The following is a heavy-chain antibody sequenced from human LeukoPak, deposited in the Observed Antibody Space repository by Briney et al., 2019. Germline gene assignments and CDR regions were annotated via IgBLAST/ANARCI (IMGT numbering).Heavy chain of an antibody. J-gene: IGHJ4*02. V-gene: IGHV4-31*03. CDR1: GGSISSGGYY. CDR3: ARGQWDSSGYHFDY. D-gene: IGHD3-22*01. CDR2: MYYSGST. Sequence: SQTLSLTCTVSGGSISSGGYYWSWIRQHSGKGLEWIGYMYYSGSTYYNPSLKSRITISVDTSTNQFSLKLSSVTAADTAVYYCARGQWDSSGYHFDYWGQGTLVTVSS.